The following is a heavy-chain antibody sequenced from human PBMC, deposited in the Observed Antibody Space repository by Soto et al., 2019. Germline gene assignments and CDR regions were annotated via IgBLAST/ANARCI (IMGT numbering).Heavy chain of an antibody. CDR2: ISTSGSST. Sequence: EVQLLESGGELVQPGGSLRLSCAASGFSFSDYAMTWVRQAPGKGLEWVSLISTSGSSTLYADPMKGRFIISRDNSKHALYLQMTRLGADDMALYYCARVAAFNWNNAFDIWGHGTMVVVSS. CDR3: ARVAAFNWNNAFDI. V-gene: IGHV3-23*05. J-gene: IGHJ3*02. D-gene: IGHD1-1*01. CDR1: GFSFSDYA.